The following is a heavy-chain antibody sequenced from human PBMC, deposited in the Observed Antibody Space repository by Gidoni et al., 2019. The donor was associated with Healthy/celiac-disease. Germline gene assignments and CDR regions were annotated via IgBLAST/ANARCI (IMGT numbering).Heavy chain of an antibody. CDR3: TRRNGDYVLDY. Sequence: EVQLVESGGGLVQPGGSLKLSWAASGFPFSGSAMHWVRQASGKGLEWVGRIRSKANSYATAYAASVKGRFTISRDDSKNTAYLQMNSLKTEDTAVYYCTRRNGDYVLDYWGQGTLVTVSS. D-gene: IGHD4-17*01. V-gene: IGHV3-73*02. J-gene: IGHJ4*02. CDR2: IRSKANSYAT. CDR1: GFPFSGSA.